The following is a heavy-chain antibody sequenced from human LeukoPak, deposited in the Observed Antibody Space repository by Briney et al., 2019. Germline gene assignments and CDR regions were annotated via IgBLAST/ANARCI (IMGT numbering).Heavy chain of an antibody. Sequence: SETLSLTCTVSGGSIRSFYWSWIRQPAGKGLEWIGRIYTGGITNYNPSLRSRVAMSIDTSRNRFSLKLSSVTAADTAVYYCARVPTNYGLDVWGQGTTVTVSS. V-gene: IGHV4-4*07. CDR1: GGSIRSFY. CDR3: ARVPTNYGLDV. J-gene: IGHJ6*02. CDR2: IYTGGIT.